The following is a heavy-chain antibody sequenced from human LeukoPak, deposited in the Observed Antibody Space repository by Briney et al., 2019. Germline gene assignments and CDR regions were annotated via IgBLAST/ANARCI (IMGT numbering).Heavy chain of an antibody. Sequence: SETLSLSCTVSGDSTSTYYWSWMRQPPGKGLEWIGYVHYSGTTNYNPSLKSRVTISVDASKNQLSLRLTSLTAADTAVYYCARPGSGYTASGAFEIWGQGTMVTVSS. CDR3: ARPGSGYTASGAFEI. D-gene: IGHD5-18*01. CDR1: GDSTSTYY. CDR2: VHYSGTT. J-gene: IGHJ3*02. V-gene: IGHV4-59*08.